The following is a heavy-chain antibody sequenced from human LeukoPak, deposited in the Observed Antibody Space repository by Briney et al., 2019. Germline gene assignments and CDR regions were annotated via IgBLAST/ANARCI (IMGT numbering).Heavy chain of an antibody. CDR2: INQHGSDK. Sequence: RPGGSLRLSCAASGFIFGNSWMSWVRQVPGKGLELVANINQHGSDKYYMDSVKGRFTISRDNARNSLFLQMNSLRAEDAAVYYCARDPMHGAFDIWGQGTMVTVSS. CDR1: GFIFGNSW. CDR3: ARDPMHGAFDI. V-gene: IGHV3-7*01. J-gene: IGHJ3*02.